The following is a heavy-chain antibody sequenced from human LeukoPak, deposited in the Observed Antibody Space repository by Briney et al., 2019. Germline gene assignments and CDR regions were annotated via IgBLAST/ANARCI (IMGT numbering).Heavy chain of an antibody. CDR2: ISGGGAGT. V-gene: IGHV3-23*01. Sequence: GGSLRLSCAASGLIFGFYAMSWVRQAPGKGLEWVSSISGGGAGTYYADSVRGRFTISRDNSKNTLYLQMDSLRAEDTALYYCAKDFVRYNIQFDYWGQGALVTVSS. D-gene: IGHD1-14*01. J-gene: IGHJ4*02. CDR3: AKDFVRYNIQFDY. CDR1: GLIFGFYA.